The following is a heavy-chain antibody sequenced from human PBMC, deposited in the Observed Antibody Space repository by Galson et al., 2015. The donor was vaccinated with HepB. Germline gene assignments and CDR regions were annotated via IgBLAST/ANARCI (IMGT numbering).Heavy chain of an antibody. Sequence: PALVKPTQTLTLTCTFSGFSLSTSGMRVSWIRQPPGKALEWLALIYWDDDKRYSPPLKSRLTITKDTSKNQVVLTMTNMDPVDTATYYCAHRRPLTGYYPPVFYFDYWGQGTLVTVSS. V-gene: IGHV2-5*08. CDR2: IYWDDDK. CDR1: GFSLSTSGMR. J-gene: IGHJ4*02. CDR3: AHRRPLTGYYPPVFYFDY. D-gene: IGHD3-9*01.